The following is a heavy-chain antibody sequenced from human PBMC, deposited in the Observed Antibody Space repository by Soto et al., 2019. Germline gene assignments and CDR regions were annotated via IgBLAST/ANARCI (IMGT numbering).Heavy chain of an antibody. CDR2: ISGSGNTI. V-gene: IGHV3-23*01. D-gene: IGHD2-2*03. CDR3: AKVGYDTFGYYLRSFDC. Sequence: EVQLLESGGGLVQPGGSLRLSCATSGFTFSTNAMGWVRQAPGMGLEFVSLISGSGNTIYYADSVKGRFTISRDKSMNTVSLQMNSLRAEDTAVYYCAKVGYDTFGYYLRSFDCWGQGTLVTVSP. J-gene: IGHJ4*02. CDR1: GFTFSTNA.